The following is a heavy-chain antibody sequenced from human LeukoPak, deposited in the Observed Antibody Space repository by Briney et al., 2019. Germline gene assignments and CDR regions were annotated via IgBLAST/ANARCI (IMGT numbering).Heavy chain of an antibody. CDR2: MNPNSGNT. J-gene: IGHJ4*02. D-gene: IGHD2-2*01. CDR3: ARRKSSTSPLEPIDY. CDR1: GYTFTSYD. V-gene: IGHV1-8*01. Sequence: ASVKVSCKASGYTFTSYDINWVRQATGQGLEWMGWMNPNSGNTGYAQKFQGRVTMTRYTSISTAYMELSSLRSEDTAVYYCARRKSSTSPLEPIDYWGQGTQVTVSS.